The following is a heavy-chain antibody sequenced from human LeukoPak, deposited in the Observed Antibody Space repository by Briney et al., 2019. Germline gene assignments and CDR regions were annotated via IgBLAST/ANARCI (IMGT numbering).Heavy chain of an antibody. J-gene: IGHJ6*03. V-gene: IGHV4-38-2*02. CDR2: IYHSGGT. D-gene: IGHD2-2*01. CDR3: ARSVPAAPYYYYYYMDV. Sequence: SETLSLTCTVSGYSISSGYYWGWIRQPPGKGLEWIGSIYHSGGTYYNPSLKSRVTISVDTSKNQFSLKLSSVTAAETAVYYCARSVPAAPYYYYYYMDVWGKGTTVTVSS. CDR1: GYSISSGYY.